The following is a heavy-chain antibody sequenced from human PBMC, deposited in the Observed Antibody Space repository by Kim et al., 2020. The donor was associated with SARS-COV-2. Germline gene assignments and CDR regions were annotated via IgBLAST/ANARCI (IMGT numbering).Heavy chain of an antibody. D-gene: IGHD4-17*01. J-gene: IGHJ3*02. CDR2: ISGSGGST. Sequence: GGSLRLSCAASGFTFSSYAMSWVRQAPGKGLEWVSAISGSGGSTYYADSVKGRFTISRDNSKNTLYLQMNSLRAEDTAVYYCAKDRPPVTTLPNVVAGDAFDIWGQGTMVTVSS. CDR1: GFTFSSYA. V-gene: IGHV3-23*01. CDR3: AKDRPPVTTLPNVVAGDAFDI.